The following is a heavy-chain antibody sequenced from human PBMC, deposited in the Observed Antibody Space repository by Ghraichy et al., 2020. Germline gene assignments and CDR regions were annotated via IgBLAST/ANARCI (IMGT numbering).Heavy chain of an antibody. J-gene: IGHJ6*03. Sequence: GGSLRLSCAASGFTFSSYGMHWVRQAPGKGLEWVAVISYDGSNKYYADSVKGRFTISRDNSKNTLYLQMNSLRAEDTAVYYCAKDIVETSCYFCYYYMDVWGKGTTVTVSS. V-gene: IGHV3-30*18. CDR3: AKDIVETSCYFCYYYMDV. CDR2: ISYDGSNK. CDR1: GFTFSSYG. D-gene: IGHD2-2*01.